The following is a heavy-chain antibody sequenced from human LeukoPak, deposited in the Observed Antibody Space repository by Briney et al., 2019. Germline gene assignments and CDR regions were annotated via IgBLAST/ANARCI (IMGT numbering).Heavy chain of an antibody. CDR1: GGSISSYF. CDR2: IYYTGST. Sequence: SETLSLTCTVSGGSISSYFGSWIRQTPGKGLEWIGYIYYTGSTNYNPSLKCRVTILVDTSKNQFSLKLSSVTAADTAVYYCARRRYGMDVWGQGTTVTVSS. V-gene: IGHV4-59*08. CDR3: ARRRYGMDV. J-gene: IGHJ6*02.